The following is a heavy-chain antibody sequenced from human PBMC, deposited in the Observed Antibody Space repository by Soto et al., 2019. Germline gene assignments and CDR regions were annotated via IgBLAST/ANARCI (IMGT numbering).Heavy chain of an antibody. V-gene: IGHV3-30*03. D-gene: IGHD1-26*01. CDR1: GFTFSSYG. J-gene: IGHJ4*02. Sequence: GGSLRLSCSASGFTFSSYGMHWVRQAPGKGLEWVAVISYDGSEKYYVDSVKGRFTISRDNARNSLVLQMNSLRVEDTAVYYCAISFSGTFDFWGQGILVTVSS. CDR3: AISFSGTFDF. CDR2: ISYDGSEK.